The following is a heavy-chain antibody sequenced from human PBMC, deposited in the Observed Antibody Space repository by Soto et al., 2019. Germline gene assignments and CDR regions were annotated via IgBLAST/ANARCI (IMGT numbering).Heavy chain of an antibody. D-gene: IGHD6-13*01. CDR2: ISAYNGNK. V-gene: IGHV1-18*01. Sequence: QVQLVQSGAEVKKPGASVKVSCKASGYTFTSYGISWVRQAPGQGLEWMGWISAYNGNKKYAQKLQGRVSMTTDTSTSTADMQLRSLRSDDTAVYHCARDLGQQLFDYWGQGTLVTVSS. CDR1: GYTFTSYG. J-gene: IGHJ4*02. CDR3: ARDLGQQLFDY.